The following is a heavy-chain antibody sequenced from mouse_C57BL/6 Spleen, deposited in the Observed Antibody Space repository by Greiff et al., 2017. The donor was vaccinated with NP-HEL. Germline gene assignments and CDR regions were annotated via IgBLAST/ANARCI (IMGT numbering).Heavy chain of an antibody. V-gene: IGHV1-69*01. J-gene: IGHJ2*01. CDR2: IDPSDSYT. Sequence: VQLQQPGAELVMPGASVKLSCKASGYTFTSYWMHWVKQRPGQGLEWIGEIDPSDSYTNYNQKFKGKSTLTVDKSSSTAYMQLSSLTSEDSAVYYCARVTTVVEFYFDYWGQGTTLTVSS. CDR3: ARVTTVVEFYFDY. CDR1: GYTFTSYW. D-gene: IGHD1-1*01.